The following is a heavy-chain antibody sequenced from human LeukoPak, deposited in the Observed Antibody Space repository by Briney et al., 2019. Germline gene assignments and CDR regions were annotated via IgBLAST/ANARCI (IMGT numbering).Heavy chain of an antibody. CDR1: GFTVSSNY. V-gene: IGHV3-66*01. Sequence: PGGSLRLSCAASGFTVSSNYMSWVRQAPGKGLEWVSVIYSGGSTCYADSVKGRFTISRDNSKNTLYLQMNSLRAEDTAVYYCAREAAYYDSSGYYFDYWGQGTLVTVSS. CDR2: IYSGGST. D-gene: IGHD3-22*01. CDR3: AREAAYYDSSGYYFDY. J-gene: IGHJ4*02.